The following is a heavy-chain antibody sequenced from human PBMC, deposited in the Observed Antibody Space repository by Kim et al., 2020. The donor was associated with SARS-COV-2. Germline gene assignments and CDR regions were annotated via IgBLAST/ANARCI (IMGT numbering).Heavy chain of an antibody. Sequence: SETLSLTCTVSGGSISSYYWSWIRQPPGKGLEWIGYIYYSGSTNYNPSLKSRVTISVDTSKNQFSLKLSSVTAADTAVYYCARTWIQLWFSFDIRGQGTMVTVSS. V-gene: IGHV4-59*01. D-gene: IGHD5-18*01. CDR1: GGSISSYY. J-gene: IGHJ3*02. CDR3: ARTWIQLWFSFDI. CDR2: IYYSGST.